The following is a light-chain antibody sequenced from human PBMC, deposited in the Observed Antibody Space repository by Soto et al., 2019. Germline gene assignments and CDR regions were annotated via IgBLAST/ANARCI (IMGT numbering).Light chain of an antibody. V-gene: IGKV1-5*03. Sequence: DIQMTQFPSTLSAYLGDRVTITCRASQSIRSWLAWYQQKPGKAPKLLILKASSLESGVPSRFSGSGSGTEFTLTISSLQPDDFATYYCQHYNSYSEAFGQGTKVDI. J-gene: IGKJ1*01. CDR2: KAS. CDR3: QHYNSYSEA. CDR1: QSIRSW.